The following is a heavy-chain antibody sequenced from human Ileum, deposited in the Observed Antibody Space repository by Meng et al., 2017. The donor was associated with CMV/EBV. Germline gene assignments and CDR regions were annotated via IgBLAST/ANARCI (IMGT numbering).Heavy chain of an antibody. V-gene: IGHV4-34*01. CDR3: ARSRVYWYFDL. CDR1: GGSFSDYY. J-gene: IGHJ2*01. CDR2: ISHSGIT. Sequence: QGRLQQWGAGLLKPSETLSLTCAVYGGSFSDYYWSWIRQPPGKGLEWIGEISHSGITNYNPSLKSRVTISIDTSKKQFSLKLSSVTAADTAVYYCARSRVYWYFDLWGRGTLVTVSS.